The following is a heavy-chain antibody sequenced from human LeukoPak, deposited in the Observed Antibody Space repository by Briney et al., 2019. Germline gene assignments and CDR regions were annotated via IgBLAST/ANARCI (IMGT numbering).Heavy chain of an antibody. D-gene: IGHD6-13*01. J-gene: IGHJ4*02. CDR1: GFTFSDSA. V-gene: IGHV3-73*01. Sequence: GGSLRLSCAASGFTFSDSAIHWVRQASGKGLEWVGRIRGKGFSDPPAYAASVKDRFTISRDDSESTAYLQMNSLRAEDTAVYYCAKTGRSGYSSSWDFDYWGQGTLVTVSS. CDR2: IRGKGFSDPP. CDR3: AKTGRSGYSSSWDFDY.